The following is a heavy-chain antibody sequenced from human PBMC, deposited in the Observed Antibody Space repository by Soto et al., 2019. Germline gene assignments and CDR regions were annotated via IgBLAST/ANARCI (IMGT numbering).Heavy chain of an antibody. V-gene: IGHV3-23*01. Sequence: EVQRLESGGGLVQPGWSLRLSCAASGFTFSSYAMSGVRQAPGKGMEWVSAMSGSGGSTYYADSVKGRFTISRDNSKKTLYPQMNSLRAEAMAVYYCAQLPCSGGSCYSSSSGFDPWVQVTLVTVSS. D-gene: IGHD2-15*01. CDR1: GFTFSSYA. CDR3: AQLPCSGGSCYSSSSGFDP. CDR2: MSGSGGST. J-gene: IGHJ5*02.